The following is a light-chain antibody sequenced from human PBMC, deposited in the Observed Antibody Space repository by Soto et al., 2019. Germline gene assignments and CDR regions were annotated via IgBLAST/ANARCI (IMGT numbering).Light chain of an antibody. Sequence: EIVLTQSPATLSVSPGDRATLSCRASQSVSSDLAWFQQKPGQAPRFLIYDASTRATGIPARFSGSGSETDFTLTISSLQSEDFAIYYCQQYNNWPITFGEGTKLEIK. V-gene: IGKV3-15*01. CDR3: QQYNNWPIT. CDR1: QSVSSD. J-gene: IGKJ4*01. CDR2: DAS.